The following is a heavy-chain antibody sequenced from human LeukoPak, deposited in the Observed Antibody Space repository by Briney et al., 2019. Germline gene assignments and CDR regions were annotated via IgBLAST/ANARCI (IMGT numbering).Heavy chain of an antibody. CDR3: AKGTGDTAYYFDF. Sequence: GSLRFSCAASRFTFSSSWMHWVRQAPGKGLVWVSRINSDGSSTSYADSVKGRFTISRDNAKNTLYLQMNSLRAEDTAIYYCAKGTGDTAYYFDFWGQGVLVTVSS. D-gene: IGHD7-27*01. CDR1: RFTFSSSW. CDR2: INSDGSST. J-gene: IGHJ4*02. V-gene: IGHV3-74*01.